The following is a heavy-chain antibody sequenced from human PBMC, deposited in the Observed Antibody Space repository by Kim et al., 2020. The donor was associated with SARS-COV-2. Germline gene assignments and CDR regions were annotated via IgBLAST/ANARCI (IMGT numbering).Heavy chain of an antibody. V-gene: IGHV3-23*01. CDR2: ISGSGGST. CDR3: AKTDNLFIVATIKNPKYYFDY. D-gene: IGHD5-12*01. CDR1: GFTFSSYA. Sequence: GGSLRLSCAASGFTFSSYAMSWVRQAPGKGLEWVSAISGSGGSTYYADSVKGRFTISRDNSKNTLYLQMNSLRAEDTAVYYCAKTDNLFIVATIKNPKYYFDYWGQGTLVTVSS. J-gene: IGHJ4*02.